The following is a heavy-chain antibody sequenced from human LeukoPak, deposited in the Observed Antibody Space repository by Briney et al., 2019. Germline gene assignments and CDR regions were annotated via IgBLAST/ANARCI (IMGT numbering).Heavy chain of an antibody. CDR2: NDPNSGGT. D-gene: IGHD2-21*02. Sequence: GASVKVSCKASGYTFTGYYLHWERQAPGQGLEWMGWNDPNSGGTNYAQKFQGRVTMTRDTSISTAYMELSRLRSDDTAVYYCARGHSDLDYWGQGTLVTVSS. J-gene: IGHJ4*02. CDR3: ARGHSDLDY. CDR1: GYTFTGYY. V-gene: IGHV1-2*02.